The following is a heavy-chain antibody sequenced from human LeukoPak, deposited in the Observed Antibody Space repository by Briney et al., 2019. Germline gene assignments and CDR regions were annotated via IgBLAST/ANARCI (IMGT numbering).Heavy chain of an antibody. CDR2: IKSKTDGGTT. Sequence: PGGTLRLSCAASGFTFSSYGMSWVRQAPGKGLEWVGRIKSKTDGGTTDYAAPVRGRFTISRDDSKNTLYLQMNSLKTEDTAVYYCTSHLVPAAPVGFDYWGQGTLVTVSS. CDR3: TSHLVPAAPVGFDY. V-gene: IGHV3-15*01. CDR1: GFTFSSYG. D-gene: IGHD2-2*01. J-gene: IGHJ4*02.